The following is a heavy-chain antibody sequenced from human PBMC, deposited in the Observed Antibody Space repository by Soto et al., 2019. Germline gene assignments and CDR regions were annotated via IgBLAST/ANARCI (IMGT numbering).Heavy chain of an antibody. CDR1: GFTFSDNY. CDR3: ARDLGYYESDGYFDY. D-gene: IGHD3-22*01. J-gene: IGHJ4*02. Sequence: GGSLRLSCAASGFTFSDNYMSWIRQAPGKGLEWVSYISSSGSIIYYADSVKGRFTISRDNAKNSLYLQMNSLRAEDAAVYYCARDLGYYESDGYFDYWGQGALVTVSS. V-gene: IGHV3-11*01. CDR2: ISSSGSII.